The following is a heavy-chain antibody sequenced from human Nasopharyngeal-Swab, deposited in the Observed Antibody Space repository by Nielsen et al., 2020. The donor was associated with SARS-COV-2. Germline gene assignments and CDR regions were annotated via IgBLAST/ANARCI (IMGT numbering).Heavy chain of an antibody. CDR1: GYTFTSYG. Sequence: ASVKVSCKASGYTFTSYGISWVRQAPGQGLEWMGWISAYNGNTNYAQKLQGRVTMTTDTSTSTAYMELRSLRSDDTAVYYCARLYCGGDCSYYYYYGMDVWGQGTTVTRLL. CDR2: ISAYNGNT. J-gene: IGHJ6*02. D-gene: IGHD2-21*02. CDR3: ARLYCGGDCSYYYYYGMDV. V-gene: IGHV1-18*01.